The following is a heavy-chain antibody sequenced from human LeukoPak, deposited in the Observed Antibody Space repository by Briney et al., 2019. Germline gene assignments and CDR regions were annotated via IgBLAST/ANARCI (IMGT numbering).Heavy chain of an antibody. D-gene: IGHD3-10*01. CDR2: ISSSSSYI. CDR1: GFTFSSYS. J-gene: IGHJ6*03. Sequence: GGSLRLSCAASGFTFSSYSINWVRQAPGKGLEWVSSISSSSSYIYYADSVKGRFTISRDNAKNSLYLQMNSLRAEDTAVYYCAREGVRGVIGYYYYYMDVWGKGTTVTVSS. V-gene: IGHV3-21*01. CDR3: AREGVRGVIGYYYYYMDV.